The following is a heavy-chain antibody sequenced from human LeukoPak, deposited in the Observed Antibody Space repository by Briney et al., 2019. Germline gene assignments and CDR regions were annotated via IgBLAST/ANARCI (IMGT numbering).Heavy chain of an antibody. CDR1: GFTFSSYW. CDR3: ARHRCSNCGDYFDS. V-gene: IGHV3-7*03. J-gene: IGHJ4*02. D-gene: IGHD4-17*01. CDR2: IKQNGSAK. Sequence: GGSLRLSCAASGFTFSSYWMSWVRQAPGKGLEWVANIKQNGSAKYYVDSVKGRFTISRDNAKNSLYLQVDSLRAEDTAVYYCARHRCSNCGDYFDSWGQGTLVTVSS.